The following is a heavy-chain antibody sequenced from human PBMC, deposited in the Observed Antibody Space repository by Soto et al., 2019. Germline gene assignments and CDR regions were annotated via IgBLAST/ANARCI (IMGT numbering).Heavy chain of an antibody. CDR1: GGSVSSQTHF. D-gene: IGHD1-26*01. CDR2: VYYSGIT. J-gene: IGHJ4*02. CDR3: AREDMSGTYYFDS. Sequence: QVQLQESGPKLVKPSETLSLTCSVSGGSVSSQTHFWSWIRQAPGKGLEWIGYVYYSGITNSNPSLPSRVTISADTSNNQFFLSLTSVTAADTAVYYCAREDMSGTYYFDSWGQGTLVTVSS. V-gene: IGHV4-61*01.